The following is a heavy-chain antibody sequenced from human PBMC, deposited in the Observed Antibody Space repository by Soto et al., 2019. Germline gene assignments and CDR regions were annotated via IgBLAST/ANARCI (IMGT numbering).Heavy chain of an antibody. V-gene: IGHV3-23*01. CDR3: AKRESTTSTCVRHIDD. D-gene: IGHD1-26*01. CDR2: ISGSGGDT. Sequence: QSVGSLRLSCASSVFTFTNYAMTCVRHSPGKCLEWVSTISGSGGDTYYAGSIKGRFTISRDNYKKTVYLQMNSLRAEDTATYYCAKRESTTSTCVRHIDDWRQGTLGTVGS. CDR1: VFTFTNYA. J-gene: IGHJ4*02.